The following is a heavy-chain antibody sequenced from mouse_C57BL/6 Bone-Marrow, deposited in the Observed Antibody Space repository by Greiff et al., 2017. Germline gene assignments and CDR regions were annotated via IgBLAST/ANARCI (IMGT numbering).Heavy chain of an antibody. CDR3: ARSGPLGRSFDY. CDR2: IYPTSGRT. CDR1: GYTFTSYW. J-gene: IGHJ2*01. V-gene: IGHV1-55*01. Sequence: VQLQQPGAELVKPGASVKMSCKASGYTFTSYWITWVKQRPGQGLEWIGDIYPTSGRTNYNEKFKSKAILTVDTSSNTAYMQLNSLTSEDSAVFNCARSGPLGRSFDYWGQGTTLTVSS. D-gene: IGHD4-1*01.